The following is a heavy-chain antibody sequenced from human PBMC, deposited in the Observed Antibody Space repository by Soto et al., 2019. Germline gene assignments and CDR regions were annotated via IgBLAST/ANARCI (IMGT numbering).Heavy chain of an antibody. D-gene: IGHD6-6*01. J-gene: IGHJ6*02. CDR2: IDPSDSYT. Sequence: PGESLKISCKGSGYSFTSYWISWVRQMPGKGLEWMGRIDPSDSYTNYSPSFQGHVTISADKSISTAYLQWSSLKASDTAMYYCARRGHGAWGSSVPFWVWGQGTTVTVS. CDR1: GYSFTSYW. V-gene: IGHV5-10-1*01. CDR3: ARRGHGAWGSSVPFWV.